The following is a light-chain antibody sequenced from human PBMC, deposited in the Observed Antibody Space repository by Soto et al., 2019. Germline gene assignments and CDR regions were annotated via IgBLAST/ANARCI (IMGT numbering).Light chain of an antibody. CDR2: DAS. J-gene: IGKJ4*01. CDR3: RQRYNWPLT. CDR1: QSISNS. V-gene: IGKV3-11*01. Sequence: IVLTQSPATLSLSPGERATLSCKASQSISNSLGWFQQKPGQAPRLLIDDASNRATGIPARFTGSGSGSDFTLTISSIEPEDFGVYYCRQRYNWPLTFGGGTKVEIK.